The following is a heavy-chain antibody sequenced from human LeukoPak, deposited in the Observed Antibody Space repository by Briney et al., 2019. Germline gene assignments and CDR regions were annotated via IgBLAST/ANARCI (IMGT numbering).Heavy chain of an antibody. CDR1: GFTVSNNY. Sequence: GGSLRLSCAASGFTVSNNYMSWVRQAPGKGLEWVSVTYSGGSTYYADSVKGRFTISRDKSKNTLDLQMNSRRAEDTAVYYCARDNYYNGMDVWGQGTTVTVSS. J-gene: IGHJ6*02. CDR3: ARDNYYNGMDV. V-gene: IGHV3-53*01. CDR2: TYSGGST.